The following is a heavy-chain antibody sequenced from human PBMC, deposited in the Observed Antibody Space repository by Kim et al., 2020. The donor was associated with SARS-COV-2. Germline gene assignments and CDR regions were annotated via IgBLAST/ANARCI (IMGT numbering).Heavy chain of an antibody. CDR1: GGSISSYY. D-gene: IGHD3-10*01. CDR3: AREPEDNYYGSGSYKGAFDI. CDR2: IYYSGST. Sequence: SETLSLTCTVSGGSISSYYWSWIRQPPGKGLEWIGYIYYSGSTNYNPSLKSRVTISVDTSKNQFSLKLSSVTAADTAVYYCAREPEDNYYGSGSYKGAFDIWGQGTMVTVSS. J-gene: IGHJ3*02. V-gene: IGHV4-59*13.